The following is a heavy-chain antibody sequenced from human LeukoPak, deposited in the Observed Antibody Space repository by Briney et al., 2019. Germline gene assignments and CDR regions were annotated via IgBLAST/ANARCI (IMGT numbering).Heavy chain of an antibody. CDR3: ARARSGSDYYIFDD. D-gene: IGHD3-22*01. J-gene: IGHJ4*02. Sequence: SETLSLTCTVSGGSISSYYWSWIRQPPGKGLEWIGYIYYSGSTNYNPSLKSRVTISVDTSKNQFSLKLSSVTAADTAVYYCARARSGSDYYIFDDWGQGTLVTVSS. CDR1: GGSISSYY. CDR2: IYYSGST. V-gene: IGHV4-59*01.